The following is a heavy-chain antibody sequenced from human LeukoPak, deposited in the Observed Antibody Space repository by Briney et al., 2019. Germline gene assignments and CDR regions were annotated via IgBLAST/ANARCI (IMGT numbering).Heavy chain of an antibody. D-gene: IGHD3-10*01. Sequence: PGGSLRLSCAASGFTFSSYSMNWGRKAPGKGLEWVSSISSSSSYIYYADSVKGRFTISRDNAKNSLYLQMNSLRAEDTAVYYCATNYYGSGSYLSPDWGQGTLVTVSS. J-gene: IGHJ4*02. CDR3: ATNYYGSGSYLSPD. CDR1: GFTFSSYS. V-gene: IGHV3-21*01. CDR2: ISSSSSYI.